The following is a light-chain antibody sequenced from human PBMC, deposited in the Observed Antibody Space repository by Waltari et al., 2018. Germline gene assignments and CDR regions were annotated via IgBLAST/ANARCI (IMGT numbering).Light chain of an antibody. Sequence: QVVLTQSPSASASLGASVKLTCTLSSGPSDYAIAWHQQQPEKGPRYLMKVNSGGSHIKGDGIPDRFSGSSSGAERYLTISSLQSEDEADYYCQTWDTATHVIFGGGTKLTVL. CDR2: VNSGGSH. CDR3: QTWDTATHVI. J-gene: IGLJ2*01. CDR1: SGPSDYA. V-gene: IGLV4-69*01.